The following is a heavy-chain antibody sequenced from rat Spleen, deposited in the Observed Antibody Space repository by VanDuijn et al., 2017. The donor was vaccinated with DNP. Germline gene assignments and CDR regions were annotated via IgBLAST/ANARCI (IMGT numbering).Heavy chain of an antibody. D-gene: IGHD1-6*01. J-gene: IGHJ3*01. V-gene: IGHV5-22*01. Sequence: EVQLVESDGGLVQPGRSLKLSCAASGFTFSDYYMAWVRQAPKKGLEWVASISYDGRSTYYGDSVKGRFTISRDNAKSTVYLQMNSLRSEYTAIYYWVRPDVDYGLEDCAANWGQGTLVTVSS. CDR2: ISYDGRST. CDR1: GFTFSDYY. CDR3: VRPDVDYGLEDCAAN.